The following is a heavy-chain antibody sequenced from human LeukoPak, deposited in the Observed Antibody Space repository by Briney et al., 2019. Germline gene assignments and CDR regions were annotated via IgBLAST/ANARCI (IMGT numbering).Heavy chain of an antibody. Sequence: GRSLRLSCAASGFSFSTYAITWVRQAPGKGLDWVSSIYSDTSTYYADSVRGRFTISRDNSKNTLHLQMNSLRAEDTAVYYCAKDQFGGYGSIDYWGQGTLVTVSS. CDR3: AKDQFGGYGSIDY. V-gene: IGHV3-23*05. CDR2: IYSDTST. J-gene: IGHJ4*02. CDR1: GFSFSTYA. D-gene: IGHD5-12*01.